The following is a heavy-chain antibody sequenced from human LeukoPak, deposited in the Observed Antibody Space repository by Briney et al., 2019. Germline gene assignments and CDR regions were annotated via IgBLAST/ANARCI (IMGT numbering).Heavy chain of an antibody. J-gene: IGHJ4*02. V-gene: IGHV3-23*01. CDR3: AKDAYGSGSYEDY. Sequence: GGSLRLSCAASGFIFSSYGMSWVRQAPGKGLEWVSTISSSGGSTYCADSVKGRFTISRDNSKNTLFLQMNSLRAEDTAVYYCAKDAYGSGSYEDYWGQGTLFTVSS. CDR2: ISSSGGST. D-gene: IGHD3-10*01. CDR1: GFIFSSYG.